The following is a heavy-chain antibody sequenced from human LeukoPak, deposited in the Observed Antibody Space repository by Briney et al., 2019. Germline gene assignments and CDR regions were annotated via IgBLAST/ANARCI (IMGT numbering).Heavy chain of an antibody. V-gene: IGHV3-7*01. Sequence: GGSPRLSCAASGFTFTSHWMSWVRQAPGKGLELVARMNLDGSEKYYVDSVKGRFTISRDNAKTSLYLEMNSLRAEDTAVYYCARDATYCTNGVCYTRFDYWGQGTLVTVSS. CDR1: GFTFTSHW. J-gene: IGHJ4*02. D-gene: IGHD2-8*01. CDR3: ARDATYCTNGVCYTRFDY. CDR2: MNLDGSEK.